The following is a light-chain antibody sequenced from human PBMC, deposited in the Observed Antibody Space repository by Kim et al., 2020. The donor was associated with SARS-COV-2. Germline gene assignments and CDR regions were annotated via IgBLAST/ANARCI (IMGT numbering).Light chain of an antibody. V-gene: IGLV6-57*02. Sequence: TVTRSCTGSSGSIARSYVQWCQKRPGSAPPTVIYEDNQRPSGVPDRFSGSIDSASNAASLTISGLKTEDEADYCCQSYDSSNQGVFGGGTQLTVL. CDR3: QSYDSSNQGV. J-gene: IGLJ3*02. CDR1: SGSIARSY. CDR2: EDN.